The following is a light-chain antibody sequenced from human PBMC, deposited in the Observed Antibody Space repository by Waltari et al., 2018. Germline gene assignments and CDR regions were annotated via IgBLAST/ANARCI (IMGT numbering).Light chain of an antibody. Sequence: DIQLTQYPSFLSASIGDRVTITCRASKDISSSLAWYQQKPGKAPNLLIYAASTLQTGVPSRFSGSGSGTEFTLTISSLQPEDFATYYCQQLNSPPFTIGPGTKVDIK. CDR1: KDISSS. CDR2: AAS. V-gene: IGKV1-9*01. J-gene: IGKJ3*01. CDR3: QQLNSPPFT.